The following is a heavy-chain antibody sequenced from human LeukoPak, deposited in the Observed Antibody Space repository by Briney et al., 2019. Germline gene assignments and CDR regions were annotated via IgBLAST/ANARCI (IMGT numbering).Heavy chain of an antibody. D-gene: IGHD6-19*01. CDR1: GFTFAAYT. J-gene: IGHJ4*02. CDR3: AKDSGNIGWYFDY. Sequence: PGGSLRLSCAASGFTFAAYTMSWVRQAPGKGLEWVSAITGGGHRIYYADSVKGRFTISRDTSKNTLYLQMNSLGVEDTALYYCAKDSGNIGWYFDYWGQGALVTVSS. CDR2: ITGGGHRI. V-gene: IGHV3-23*01.